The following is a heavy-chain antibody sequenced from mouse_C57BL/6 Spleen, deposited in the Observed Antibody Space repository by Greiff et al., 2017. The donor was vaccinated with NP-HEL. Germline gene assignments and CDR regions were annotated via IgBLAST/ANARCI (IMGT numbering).Heavy chain of an antibody. CDR3: ARYNFFHYYAMDY. D-gene: IGHD1-3*01. V-gene: IGHV3-6*01. CDR1: GYSITSGYY. CDR2: ISYDGSN. Sequence: EVQLQESGPGLVKPSQSLSLTCSVTGYSITSGYYWNWIRQFPGNKLEWMGYISYDGSNNYNPSLKNRISITRDTSKNQFFLKLNSVTTEDTATYYCARYNFFHYYAMDYWGQGTSVTVSS. J-gene: IGHJ4*01.